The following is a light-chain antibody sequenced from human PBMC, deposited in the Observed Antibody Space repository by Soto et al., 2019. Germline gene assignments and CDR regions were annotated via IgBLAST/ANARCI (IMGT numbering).Light chain of an antibody. Sequence: DVVMTQSPLSLPVTPVEPSSISCMSSHSLLHSNGYNYLDWYLQKPGQSPQLLIYLGSNRASGVPDRFSGSGSGTDFTLKISRVEAEDVGVYYCMQALQTPLTFGGGTKVDIK. CDR2: LGS. CDR3: MQALQTPLT. J-gene: IGKJ4*01. V-gene: IGKV2-28*01. CDR1: HSLLHSNGYNY.